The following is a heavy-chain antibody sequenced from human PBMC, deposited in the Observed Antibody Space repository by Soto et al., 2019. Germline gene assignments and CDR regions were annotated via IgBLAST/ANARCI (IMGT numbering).Heavy chain of an antibody. CDR1: GFTFREYA. V-gene: IGHV3-23*01. CDR2: SSAAGGNI. J-gene: IGHJ2*01. Sequence: GGSLRLSCVASGFTFREYAMTWVRQAPGKGLEWVATSSAAGGNIEYTDSLKGRFTISRDNSKNTLYLQLNVLTSDDTAVHYCAKVAGGLGYFDLWGRGTLVTVSS. D-gene: IGHD3-16*01. CDR3: AKVAGGLGYFDL.